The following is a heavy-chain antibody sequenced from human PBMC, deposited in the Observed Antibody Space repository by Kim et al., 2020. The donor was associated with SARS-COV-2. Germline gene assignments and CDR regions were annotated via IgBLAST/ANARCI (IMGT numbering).Heavy chain of an antibody. CDR2: ISSCSSYI. CDR3: ARGSIAAAGNAVDP. J-gene: IGHJ5*02. D-gene: IGHD6-13*01. CDR1: GFTFSSYS. Sequence: GGSLRLSCAASGFTFSSYSMNWVRQAPGKGLEWVSSISSCSSYIYYADSVKGRFTISRDNAKNSLYLQMNSLRAEDTAVYYCARGSIAAAGNAVDPWGQGTMVTVSS. V-gene: IGHV3-21*01.